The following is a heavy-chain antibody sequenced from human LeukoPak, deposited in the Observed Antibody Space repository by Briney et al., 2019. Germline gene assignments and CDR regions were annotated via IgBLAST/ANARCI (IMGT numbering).Heavy chain of an antibody. CDR2: ISSSNTYI. J-gene: IGHJ4*02. CDR1: GFTFSDYS. V-gene: IGHV3-21*01. CDR3: ARDYLNFDSSGYYFLDY. D-gene: IGHD3-22*01. Sequence: GGSLRLSCAASGFTFSDYSMNWVRQAPGKGLEWVSSISSSNTYIYYAASLKGRFTISRDNAKNSLYLQMNSLRAEDTAVYYCARDYLNFDSSGYYFLDYWGQGTLATVSS.